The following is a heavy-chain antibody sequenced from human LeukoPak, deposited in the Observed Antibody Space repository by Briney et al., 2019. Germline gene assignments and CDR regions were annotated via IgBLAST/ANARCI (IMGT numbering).Heavy chain of an antibody. V-gene: IGHV4-59*08. Sequence: SETLSLTCTVSGGSICSYYWSWIRQPPGKGLEWIGYIYGSGSANYNPSLKSRVTISVDTSKNQFSLKVKSVTAADTAVYYCARQHRVTTSSYYGMDVWGQGTTVTVSS. J-gene: IGHJ6*02. CDR3: ARQHRVTTSSYYGMDV. CDR1: GGSICSYY. CDR2: IYGSGSA. D-gene: IGHD5-12*01.